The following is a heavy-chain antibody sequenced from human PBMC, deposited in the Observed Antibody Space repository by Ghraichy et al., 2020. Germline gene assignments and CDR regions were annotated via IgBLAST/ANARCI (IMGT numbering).Heavy chain of an antibody. CDR1: GFTFSSYG. D-gene: IGHD5-12*01. CDR2: IRYDGSNK. J-gene: IGHJ3*02. Sequence: LSLTCAASGFTFSSYGMHWVRQAPGKGLEWVAFIRYDGSNKYYEDSVKGRFTISRDNSKNTLFLQMSNLRAEDTAVYYCAKRERGYSGYDYSAFDIWGQGTMVTVSS. CDR3: AKRERGYSGYDYSAFDI. V-gene: IGHV3-30*02.